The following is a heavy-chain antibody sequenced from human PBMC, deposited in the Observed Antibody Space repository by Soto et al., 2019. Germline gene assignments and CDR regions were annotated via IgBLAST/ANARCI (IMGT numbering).Heavy chain of an antibody. CDR2: IYYSGST. J-gene: IGHJ4*02. V-gene: IGHV4-61*08. D-gene: IGHD3-10*01. CDR3: AGDNGSGSYLIDY. CDR1: GGSISSGDYY. Sequence: SETLSLTCTVSGGSISSGDYYWSWIRQPPGKGLEWIGYIYYSGSTNYNPSLKSRVTISVDTSKNQFSLKLSSVTAADTAVYYCAGDNGSGSYLIDYWGQGTLVTVSS.